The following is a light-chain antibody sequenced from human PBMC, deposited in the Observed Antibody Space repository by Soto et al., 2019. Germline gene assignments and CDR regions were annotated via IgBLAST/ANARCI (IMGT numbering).Light chain of an antibody. CDR1: QSISSW. J-gene: IGKJ3*01. V-gene: IGKV1-5*01. CDR3: QQYNSYWGT. Sequence: DIQMTQSPSTLSASVGDRVTITCRASQSISSWLAWYQQKPGKAPKLLIYDASSLESGVPSRFSGSGSGTEFTLTISSLQPDDFATYYCQQYNSYWGTFCPGTKVDIK. CDR2: DAS.